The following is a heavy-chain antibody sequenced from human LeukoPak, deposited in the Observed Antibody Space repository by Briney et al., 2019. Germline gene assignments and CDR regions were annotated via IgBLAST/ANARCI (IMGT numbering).Heavy chain of an antibody. D-gene: IGHD5-18*01. V-gene: IGHV4-39*07. CDR1: GGSISSSSYY. CDR3: ARVRGYSYGDYYYYYYMDV. CDR2: IYYSGST. Sequence: SETLSLTCTVSGGSISSSSYYWGWIRQPPGTGLEWIGSIYYSGSTYYNPSLKSRVTISVDTSKNQFSLKLSSVTAADTAVYYCARVRGYSYGDYYYYYYMDVWGKGTTVTVSS. J-gene: IGHJ6*03.